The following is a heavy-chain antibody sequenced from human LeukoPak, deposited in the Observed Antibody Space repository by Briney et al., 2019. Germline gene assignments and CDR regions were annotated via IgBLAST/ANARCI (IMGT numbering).Heavy chain of an antibody. V-gene: IGHV4-30-4*01. D-gene: IGHD3-22*01. J-gene: IGHJ5*02. CDR2: MYYSGST. CDR1: GGSISSGDYY. CDR3: ARPYYYDSRIDP. Sequence: PSETPSLTCTVSGGSISSGDYYWSWIRQPPGKGLEWIAYMYYSGSTYYNPSLKSRVTMSADTSKNQLSLKLSSVTAAGTAVYYCARPYYYDSRIDPWGQGILVTVSS.